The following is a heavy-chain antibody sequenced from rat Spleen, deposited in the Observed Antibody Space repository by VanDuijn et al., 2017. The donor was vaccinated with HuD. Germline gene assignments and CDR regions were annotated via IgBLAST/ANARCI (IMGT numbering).Heavy chain of an antibody. J-gene: IGHJ2*01. CDR1: GFTFNNYW. CDR3: ATGITLV. CDR2: ITNFAGRT. D-gene: IGHD1-2*01. V-gene: IGHV5-31*01. Sequence: EVQLVESGGGLVQPGRSLKLSCVASGFTFNNYWMTWIRRAPGKGLEWVASITNFAGRTHYPDSVKGRFTISRDNAKSSLYLQMGSLGSGDTATYYCATGITLVWGRGVMVTVSS.